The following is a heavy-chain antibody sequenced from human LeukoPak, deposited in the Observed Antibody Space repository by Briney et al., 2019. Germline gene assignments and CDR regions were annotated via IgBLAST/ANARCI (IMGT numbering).Heavy chain of an antibody. V-gene: IGHV3-30*18. CDR1: GFTFSRYG. Sequence: GGSLRLSCAASGFTFSRYGMHWVRQAPGKGLEWVAVISYDGSNKYYADSVKGRFTLSRDKSKNTLYLQMNSLRAEDTAVFFCAKVLYYDSSGYSDYYYYAMDVWGQGTTVTVSS. J-gene: IGHJ6*02. D-gene: IGHD3-22*01. CDR3: AKVLYYDSSGYSDYYYYAMDV. CDR2: ISYDGSNK.